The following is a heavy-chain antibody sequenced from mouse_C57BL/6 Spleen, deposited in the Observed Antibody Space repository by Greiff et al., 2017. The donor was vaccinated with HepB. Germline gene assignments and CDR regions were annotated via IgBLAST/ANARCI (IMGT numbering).Heavy chain of an antibody. CDR1: GFSFNTYA. CDR2: IRSKSNNYAT. V-gene: IGHV10-1*01. D-gene: IGHD2-4*01. CDR3: VRQEIRGYYFDY. Sequence: EVKLVESGGGLVQPKGSLKLSCAASGFSFNTYAMNWVRQAPGKGLEWVARIRSKSNNYATYYADSVKDRFTISRDDSESMLYLQMNNLKTEDTAMYYCVRQEIRGYYFDYWGQGTTLTVSS. J-gene: IGHJ2*01.